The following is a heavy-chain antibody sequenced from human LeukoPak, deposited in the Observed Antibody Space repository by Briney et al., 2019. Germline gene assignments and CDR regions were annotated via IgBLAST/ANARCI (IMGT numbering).Heavy chain of an antibody. CDR3: ARVDYGDYPLFDY. D-gene: IGHD4-17*01. CDR2: ISSSSSTI. J-gene: IGHJ4*02. Sequence: PGGSLRLSCAASGFTFSSYSMNWVRQAPGKGLEWVSYISSSSSTIYYADSVKGRFTISRDNAKNSLYLQMNSLRAEDTAVYYCARVDYGDYPLFDYWGQGTLVTVSS. V-gene: IGHV3-48*04. CDR1: GFTFSSYS.